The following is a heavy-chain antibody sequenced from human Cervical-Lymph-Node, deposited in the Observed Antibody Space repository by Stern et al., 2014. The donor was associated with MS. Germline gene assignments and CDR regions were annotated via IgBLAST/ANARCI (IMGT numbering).Heavy chain of an antibody. J-gene: IGHJ4*02. CDR3: ARGGGLVGYFDY. V-gene: IGHV1-69*06. CDR1: GDTFSSYA. D-gene: IGHD1-26*01. Sequence: VQLVQSGAEVKKPGSSVKVSCKASGDTFSSYAINWVRQVPGPGLEWMGGITPGFGTTNYAQKFQGRVTITADKSTNTAYMELMTLRSEDTAVYYCARGGGLVGYFDYWGQGTLVSVSS. CDR2: ITPGFGTT.